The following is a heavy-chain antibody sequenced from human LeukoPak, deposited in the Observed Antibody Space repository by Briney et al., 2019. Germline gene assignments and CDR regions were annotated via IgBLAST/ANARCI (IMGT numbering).Heavy chain of an antibody. CDR3: ARGGAGYCSSATCRPFYFDY. V-gene: IGHV4-34*01. CDR1: GGSFSGSY. J-gene: IGHJ4*02. CDR2: FNHSGRT. D-gene: IGHD2-2*01. Sequence: SETLSLSCAVYGGSFSGSYWSWIRQPPARGLEWDGAFNHSGRTNYNPSLKSRVTISVDTSKNQFSLNLSSVTAADTAVYYCARGGAGYCSSATCRPFYFDYLGQGTLVTVSS.